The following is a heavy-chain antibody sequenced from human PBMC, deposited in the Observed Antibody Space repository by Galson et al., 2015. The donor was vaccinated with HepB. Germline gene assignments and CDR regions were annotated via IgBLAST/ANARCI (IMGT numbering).Heavy chain of an antibody. V-gene: IGHV1-69*13. J-gene: IGHJ6*02. D-gene: IGHD5-18*01. Sequence: SVKVSCKASGGTFNSYAVSWVRRAPGQGLEWMGGITPIFGSVDYAQKFQGRVTITADESTGTAFMELSSLRSEDTAVYYCARGPQYSYGQPIYHYYRMDLWGQGTTVTVSS. CDR1: GGTFNSYA. CDR2: ITPIFGSV. CDR3: ARGPQYSYGQPIYHYYRMDL.